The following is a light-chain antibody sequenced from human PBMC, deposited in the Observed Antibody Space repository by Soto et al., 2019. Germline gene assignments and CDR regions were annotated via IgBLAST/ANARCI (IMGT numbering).Light chain of an antibody. J-gene: IGLJ1*01. CDR3: SSHTTTSTVYV. Sequence: QSALTQPASVSGSPGQSITISCTGNSSDVGGYNFVSWYQQHPGKAPKLMIYDVSNRPSGVSNRFSGSKSGNTASLTISGLQAEDEADYYCSSHTTTSTVYVFGTGTKLTVL. CDR2: DVS. V-gene: IGLV2-14*03. CDR1: SSDVGGYNF.